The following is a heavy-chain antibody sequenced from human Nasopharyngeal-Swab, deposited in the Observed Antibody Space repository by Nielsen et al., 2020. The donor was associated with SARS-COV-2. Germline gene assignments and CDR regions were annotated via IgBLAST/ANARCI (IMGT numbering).Heavy chain of an antibody. J-gene: IGHJ4*02. CDR3: AKDVHGDYGGIDY. CDR2: ISASGVTT. D-gene: IGHD4-17*01. V-gene: IGHV3-23*01. CDR1: GFTFSRFG. Sequence: GESLKISCAASGFTFSRFGMGWVRQAPGKGPEWVSAISASGVTTYYADSVKGRFTISRDNSKNTLYLQMNSLRVDDTAVYYCAKDVHGDYGGIDYWGQGILVTVSS.